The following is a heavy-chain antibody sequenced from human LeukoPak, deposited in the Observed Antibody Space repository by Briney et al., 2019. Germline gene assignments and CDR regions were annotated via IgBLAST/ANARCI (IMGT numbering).Heavy chain of an antibody. D-gene: IGHD1-1*01. CDR3: ARHGTPGTNLNWFDP. Sequence: PSETLSLTGTVSGGSISSYCWTWIRQPPGKGLEWLGYIYYSGSTNYNPSLKSRVTISVDTSKSQFSLKLSSVTAADTAVYYCARHGTPGTNLNWFDPWGQGTLVTVSS. V-gene: IGHV4-59*01. CDR1: GGSISSYC. J-gene: IGHJ5*02. CDR2: IYYSGST.